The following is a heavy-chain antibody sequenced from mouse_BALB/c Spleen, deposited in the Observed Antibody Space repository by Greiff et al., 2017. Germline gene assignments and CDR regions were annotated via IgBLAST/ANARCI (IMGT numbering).Heavy chain of an antibody. CDR2: ISSGGSYT. V-gene: IGHV5-9-4*01. Sequence: EVQLVESGGGLVKPGGSLKLSCAASGFTFSSYAMSWVRQSPEKRLEWVAEISSGGSYTYYPDTVTGRFTISRDNAKNTLYLEMSSLRSEDTAMYYCAKVHYYGSSSYAMDYWGQGTSVTVSS. D-gene: IGHD1-1*01. CDR1: GFTFSSYA. J-gene: IGHJ4*01. CDR3: AKVHYYGSSSYAMDY.